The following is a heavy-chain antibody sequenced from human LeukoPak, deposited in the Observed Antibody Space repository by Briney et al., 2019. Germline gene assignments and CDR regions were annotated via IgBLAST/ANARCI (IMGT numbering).Heavy chain of an antibody. CDR2: IYYSGST. V-gene: IGHV4-39*07. J-gene: IGHJ5*02. CDR3: ARENQNWFDP. CDR1: GGSISSSSYY. Sequence: SETLSPTCTVSGGSISSSSYYWGWIRQPPGKGLEWIGSIYYSGSTYYNPSLKSRVTISVDTSKNQFSLKLSSVTAADTAVYYCARENQNWFDPWGQGTLVTVSS. D-gene: IGHD1-14*01.